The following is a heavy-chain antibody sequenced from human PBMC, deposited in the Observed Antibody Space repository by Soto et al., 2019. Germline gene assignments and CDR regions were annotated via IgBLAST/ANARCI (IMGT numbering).Heavy chain of an antibody. CDR1: GFSFGSFA. D-gene: IGHD3-3*01. Sequence: QVLLAESGGGVVQPGGSLRLSCATGGFSFGSFAMHWVRQAPGKGLEWLAVVSYDGNKKNYIDSVKGRFTISRDNSQHTLFLQMNSLRPEDTAVYYCANLRLESYSAFWSGYPHWGRGTLVSVSS. CDR3: ANLRLESYSAFWSGYPH. J-gene: IGHJ4*02. CDR2: VSYDGNKK. V-gene: IGHV3-30*18.